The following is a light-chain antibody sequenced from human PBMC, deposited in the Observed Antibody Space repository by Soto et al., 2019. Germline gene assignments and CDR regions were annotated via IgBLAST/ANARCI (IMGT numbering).Light chain of an antibody. CDR3: CSYTGSLTLL. CDR2: EVS. V-gene: IGLV2-14*01. Sequence: QSVLTQPASVSRSPGQSITISCTGSSSDVGGYDYVSWYQQHPGKAPKLMIYEVSNRPSGVSNRFSGSKSGNTASLTISGLQAEDEADYYCCSYTGSLTLLFGGGTKLTVL. CDR1: SSDVGGYDY. J-gene: IGLJ2*01.